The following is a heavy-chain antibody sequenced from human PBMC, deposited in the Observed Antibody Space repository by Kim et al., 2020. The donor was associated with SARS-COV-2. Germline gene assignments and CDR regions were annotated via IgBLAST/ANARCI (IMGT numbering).Heavy chain of an antibody. CDR3: ARGQYSNFDY. J-gene: IGHJ4*02. D-gene: IGHD4-4*01. Sequence: SETLSLTCAVYGGSFSGYYWSWIRQPPGKGLEWIGEINHSGSTNYNPSLKSRVTISVDTSKNQFSLKLSSVTAADTAVYYCARGQYSNFDYWGQGTLVTVSS. V-gene: IGHV4-34*01. CDR1: GGSFSGYY. CDR2: INHSGST.